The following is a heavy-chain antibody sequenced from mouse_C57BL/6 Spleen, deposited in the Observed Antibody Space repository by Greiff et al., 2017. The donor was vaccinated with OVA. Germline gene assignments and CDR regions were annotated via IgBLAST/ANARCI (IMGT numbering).Heavy chain of an antibody. CDR2: INPSSGYT. D-gene: IGHD1-1*01. CDR1: GYTFTSYW. J-gene: IGHJ2*01. CDR3: ARSDYYGSSNYFDY. Sequence: VQLQQSGAELAKPGASVKLSCKASGYTFTSYWMHWVKQRPGQGLEWIGYINPSSGYTKYNQKFKDKATLPADKSSSTAYMQLSSLTYEDSAVYYCARSDYYGSSNYFDYWGQGTTLTVSS. V-gene: IGHV1-7*01.